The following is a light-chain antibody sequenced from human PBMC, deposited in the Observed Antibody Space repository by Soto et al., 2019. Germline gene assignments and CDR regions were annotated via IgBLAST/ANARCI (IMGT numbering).Light chain of an antibody. CDR3: QTWGTGIRI. J-gene: IGLJ2*01. CDR2: LNSDGSH. CDR1: SGHSSYA. V-gene: IGLV4-69*01. Sequence: QLVLTQSPSASASLGASVKLTCTLSSGHSSYAIAWHQQQPEKGPRFLMKLNSDGSHHKGDGIPDRFSGSSSGAERYLTISSLQSEDEGDYYCQTWGTGIRIFGGGTKLTVL.